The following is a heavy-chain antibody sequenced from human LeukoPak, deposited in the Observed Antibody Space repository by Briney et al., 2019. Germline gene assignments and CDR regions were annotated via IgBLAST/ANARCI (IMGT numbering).Heavy chain of an antibody. CDR1: GDSINNYY. V-gene: IGHV4-59*01. CDR3: ARGYRLSRLRNTMVRGVIPYYFDY. D-gene: IGHD3-10*01. Sequence: SETLSLTCTVSGDSINNYYWSWIRQPPGKGLEWIGYIYYSGSTNYNPSLKSRVTISVDTSKNQFSLKLSSVTAADTAVYYCARGYRLSRLRNTMVRGVIPYYFDYWGQGTLVTVSS. CDR2: IYYSGST. J-gene: IGHJ4*02.